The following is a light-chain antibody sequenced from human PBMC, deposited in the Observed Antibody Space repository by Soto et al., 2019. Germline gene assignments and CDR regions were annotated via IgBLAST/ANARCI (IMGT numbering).Light chain of an antibody. CDR2: GTS. J-gene: IGKJ2*01. CDR3: QQYNNWPYT. Sequence: EIVMTQSPVTLSVSPGERAPLSCRASQNVGSNFAWYQQRPGQAPRVLIYGTSTRATGVPARFSGSGSGTDFTLTISSLQSEDFAVYYCQQYNNWPYTFGQGTRLEIK. CDR1: QNVGSN. V-gene: IGKV3-15*01.